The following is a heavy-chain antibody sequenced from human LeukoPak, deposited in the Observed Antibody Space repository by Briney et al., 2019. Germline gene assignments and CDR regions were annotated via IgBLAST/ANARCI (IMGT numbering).Heavy chain of an antibody. V-gene: IGHV3-33*08. CDR1: GFTFSSYA. J-gene: IGHJ4*02. CDR3: ARGEYYYGSGSSTDY. D-gene: IGHD3-10*01. CDR2: IWYDGSNK. Sequence: GGSLRLSCAASGFTFSSYAMSWVRQAPGKGLEWVAVIWYDGSNKYYADSVKGRFTISRDNSKNTLYLQMNSLRAEDTAVYYCARGEYYYGSGSSTDYWGQGTLVTVSS.